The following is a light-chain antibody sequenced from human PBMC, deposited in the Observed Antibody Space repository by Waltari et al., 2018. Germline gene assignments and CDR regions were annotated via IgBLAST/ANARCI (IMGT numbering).Light chain of an antibody. J-gene: IGLJ1*01. V-gene: IGLV2-8*01. CDR1: SSDVGGYNY. CDR3: TSYAGNSNTYV. Sequence: QSALTQPPSASGSPGQSVTISCTGTSSDVGGYNYVSSYQQHPGKAPKHIIYEGNKRPSGVSDRFSGSKSGDTASLNVSGLQPEDDADYYCTSYAGNSNTYVFGTGTKVTVL. CDR2: EGN.